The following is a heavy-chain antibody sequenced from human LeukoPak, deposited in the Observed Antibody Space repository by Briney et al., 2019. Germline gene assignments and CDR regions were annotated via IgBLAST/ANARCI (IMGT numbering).Heavy chain of an antibody. CDR1: GGSISSSSYY. Sequence: SETLSLTCTVSGGSISSSSYYWGWIRQPPGKGLEWIGEINHSGSTNYNPSLKSRVTISVDTSKNQFSLKLSSVTAADTAVYYCARASPGYSSSWYEPTDYFDYWGQGTLVTVSS. CDR2: INHSGST. D-gene: IGHD6-13*01. CDR3: ARASPGYSSSWYEPTDYFDY. V-gene: IGHV4-39*07. J-gene: IGHJ4*02.